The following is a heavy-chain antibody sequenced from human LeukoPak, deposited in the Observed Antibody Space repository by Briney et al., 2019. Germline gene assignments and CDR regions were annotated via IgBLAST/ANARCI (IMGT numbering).Heavy chain of an antibody. V-gene: IGHV3-74*01. D-gene: IGHD2-2*01. J-gene: IGHJ4*02. Sequence: PGGSLRLSCAASGFTFSRYWMHWVRQAPGKGLVWVSHINPDGSSTRYADSVKGRFTISRDNAKNTLYLQMNSLRAEDTAVYYCAKDLYCSSTSCYEAVYWGQGTLVTVSS. CDR1: GFTFSRYW. CDR3: AKDLYCSSTSCYEAVY. CDR2: INPDGSST.